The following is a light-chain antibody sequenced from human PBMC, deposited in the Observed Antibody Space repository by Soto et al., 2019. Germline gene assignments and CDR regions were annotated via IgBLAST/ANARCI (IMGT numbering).Light chain of an antibody. CDR3: SSYTSSSTLYV. Sequence: QSVLNQPPSASGSPGQSVTISCTGTSSDVGGYNYVSWYQQHPGKAPKLMIYDVSNRPSGVSNRFSGSKSGNTASLTISGLQAEDEADYYCSSYTSSSTLYVFGTGTKVTVL. CDR2: DVS. V-gene: IGLV2-14*01. J-gene: IGLJ1*01. CDR1: SSDVGGYNY.